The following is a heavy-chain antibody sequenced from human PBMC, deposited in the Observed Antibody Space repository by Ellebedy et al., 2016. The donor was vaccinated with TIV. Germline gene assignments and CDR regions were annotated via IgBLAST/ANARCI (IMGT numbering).Heavy chain of an antibody. Sequence: SVKVSXKASGGTFSSYAISWVRQAPGQGLEWMGGIIPIFGTANYAQKFQGRVTITADESTSTAYMELSSLRSEDTAVYYCARSVAEMVYDPNWFDPWGQGTLVTVSS. V-gene: IGHV1-69*13. D-gene: IGHD2-8*01. CDR2: IIPIFGTA. CDR1: GGTFSSYA. J-gene: IGHJ5*02. CDR3: ARSVAEMVYDPNWFDP.